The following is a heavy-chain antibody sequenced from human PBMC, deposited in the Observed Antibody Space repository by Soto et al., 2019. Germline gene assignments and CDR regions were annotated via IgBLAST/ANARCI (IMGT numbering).Heavy chain of an antibody. J-gene: IGHJ4*02. V-gene: IGHV4-61*01. CDR1: GGSVSSGSYY. CDR3: AGDCSSTSCYTD. Sequence: SETLSLTCTVPGGSVSSGSYYWSWIRQPPGKGLEWIGYIYYSGSTNYNPSLKSRVTISVDTSKNQFSLKLSSVTAADTAVYYCAGDCSSTSCYTDWGQGTLVTVSS. CDR2: IYYSGST. D-gene: IGHD2-2*02.